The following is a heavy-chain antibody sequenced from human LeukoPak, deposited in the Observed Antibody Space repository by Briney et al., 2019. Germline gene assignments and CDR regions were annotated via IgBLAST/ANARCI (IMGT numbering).Heavy chain of an antibody. Sequence: GGSLRLSCAASGFTFSSYAMSWVRQAPGKGLEWVSAISGSGGSTYYADSVKGRFTISRDNSKNTLYLQMNSLRAEDTAVYYCEKESLTHCGGDCYLETGFVRYWGQGTLVTVSS. D-gene: IGHD2-21*02. CDR1: GFTFSSYA. J-gene: IGHJ4*02. CDR3: EKESLTHCGGDCYLETGFVRY. CDR2: ISGSGGST. V-gene: IGHV3-23*01.